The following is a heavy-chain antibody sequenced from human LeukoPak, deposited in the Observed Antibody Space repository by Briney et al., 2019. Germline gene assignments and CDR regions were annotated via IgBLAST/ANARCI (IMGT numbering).Heavy chain of an antibody. V-gene: IGHV4-34*01. J-gene: IGHJ5*02. CDR2: INHTGNT. D-gene: IGHD6-13*01. Sequence: KPSETLSLTCAVDGGSFSGFYWSWIRQTPGKGLEWIGEINHTGNTNYNPSLTDYNPSLKSRVTISVDSSKNQLSLKLSSVTAADTGVYYCARGGIANNWFDPWGQGTLVTVSS. CDR1: GGSFSGFY. CDR3: ARGGIANNWFDP.